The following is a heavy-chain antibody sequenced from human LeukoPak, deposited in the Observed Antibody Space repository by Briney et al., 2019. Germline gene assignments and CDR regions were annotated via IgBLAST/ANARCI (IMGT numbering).Heavy chain of an antibody. CDR2: IYPGDSDT. Sequence: GESLKISCKGPSYSFHSQWVGWVRQVPGKGLEWMGIIYPGDSDTTYSPSFQGQVTISADKSISTAYLQWSSLKASDTAMYYCARPPYNGSSPSAFDIWGQGTMVTVSS. D-gene: IGHD1-26*01. CDR1: SYSFHSQW. CDR3: ARPPYNGSSPSAFDI. J-gene: IGHJ3*02. V-gene: IGHV5-51*01.